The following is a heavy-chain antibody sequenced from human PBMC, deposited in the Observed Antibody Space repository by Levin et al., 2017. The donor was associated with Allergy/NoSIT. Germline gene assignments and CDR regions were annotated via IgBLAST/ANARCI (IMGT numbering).Heavy chain of an antibody. Sequence: GESLKISCAASGITLSTSGMSWVRQAPGKGLEWVSTISTSGVDTYYADSVKGRFTISRDNSKNTLLLQMNSLRADDTAVYYCARHPFYFDYWGQGTLVTVSS. CDR2: ISTSGVDT. V-gene: IGHV3-23*01. CDR3: ARHPFYFDY. CDR1: GITLSTSG. J-gene: IGHJ4*02.